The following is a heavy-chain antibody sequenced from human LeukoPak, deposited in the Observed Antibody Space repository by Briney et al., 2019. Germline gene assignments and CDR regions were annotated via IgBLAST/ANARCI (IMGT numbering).Heavy chain of an antibody. CDR1: GGSISSGSYY. J-gene: IGHJ6*02. Sequence: PSQTLSLTCTVSGGSISSGSYYWSWIRQPAGTGLGWIGRIYTSGSTNYNPSLKSRVTISVDTSKNQFSLKLSSVTAADTAVYYCASATYCSSTSCYQEYYYGMDVWGQGTTVTVSS. D-gene: IGHD2-2*01. V-gene: IGHV4-61*02. CDR2: IYTSGST. CDR3: ASATYCSSTSCYQEYYYGMDV.